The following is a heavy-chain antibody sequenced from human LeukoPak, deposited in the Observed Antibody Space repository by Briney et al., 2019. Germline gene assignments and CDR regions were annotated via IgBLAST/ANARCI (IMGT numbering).Heavy chain of an antibody. J-gene: IGHJ6*02. V-gene: IGHV3-7*02. D-gene: IGHD6-25*01. CDR3: VRVGGRAHGIDV. CDR2: IIKDGSEN. CDR1: GFTLSSYW. Sequence: GGSLRLSCAASGFTLSSYWMSWVRQAPGKGLEWVANIIKDGSENYYVDSVKGRFTISRDNAKNSLFLQMKSLRAEETDIYYWVRVGGRAHGIDVWGEGTTVTVS.